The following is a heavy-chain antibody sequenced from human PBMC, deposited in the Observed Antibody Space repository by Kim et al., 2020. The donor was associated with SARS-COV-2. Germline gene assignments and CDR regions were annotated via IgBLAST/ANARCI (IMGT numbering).Heavy chain of an antibody. D-gene: IGHD5-12*01. J-gene: IGHJ4*02. CDR1: GFTFSSYS. V-gene: IGHV3-21*01. CDR2: ISSSSSYI. CDR3: ARPVEDSGYDSGY. Sequence: GGSLRLSCAASGFTFSSYSMNWVRQAPGKGLEWVSSISSSSSYIYYADSVKGRFTISRDNAKNSLYLQMNSLRAEDTAVYYCARPVEDSGYDSGYWGQGTLVTVSS.